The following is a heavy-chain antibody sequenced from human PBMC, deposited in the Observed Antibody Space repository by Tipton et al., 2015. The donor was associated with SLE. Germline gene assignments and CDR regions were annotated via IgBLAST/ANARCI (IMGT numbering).Heavy chain of an antibody. V-gene: IGHV4-39*01. CDR1: GGSITSYDYH. D-gene: IGHD2-15*01. CDR3: ARQRGGDFDY. CDR2: VDYSGVA. Sequence: TLSLTCTVSGGSITSYDYHWAWIRQAPGMGLEWIGSVDYSGVADYNPSLKSRVTISLDTSQNQFSLNLSSVTAADTAVYYCARQRGGDFDYWGQGTLVTVSS. J-gene: IGHJ4*02.